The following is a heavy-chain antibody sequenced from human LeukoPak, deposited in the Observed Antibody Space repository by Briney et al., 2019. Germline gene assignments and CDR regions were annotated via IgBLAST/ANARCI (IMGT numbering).Heavy chain of an antibody. V-gene: IGHV4-39*07. CDR2: IYYSGST. Sequence: PSETLSLTCTVSGGSISSSSYYWGWIRQPPGKGLEWIGNIYYSGSTYYNPSLKSRVTISVDTSKNQFSLKLSSVTAADTAVYYCAREYCSGGSCYSGRDFDYWGQGTLVTVSS. J-gene: IGHJ4*02. CDR1: GGSISSSSYY. CDR3: AREYCSGGSCYSGRDFDY. D-gene: IGHD2-15*01.